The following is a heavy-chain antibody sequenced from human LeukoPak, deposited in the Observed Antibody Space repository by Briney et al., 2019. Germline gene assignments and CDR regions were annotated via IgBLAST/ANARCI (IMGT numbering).Heavy chain of an antibody. Sequence: SVKVSCKASGGTFSSYAISWVRQAPGQGLEWMGGIIPIFGTANYAQKFQGRVTITTDESTSTAYMELSSLRSEDTAVYYCARDSYSSSDYYYYYMDVWGKGTTVTVSS. V-gene: IGHV1-69*05. CDR1: GGTFSSYA. J-gene: IGHJ6*03. CDR2: IIPIFGTA. D-gene: IGHD6-6*01. CDR3: ARDSYSSSDYYYYYMDV.